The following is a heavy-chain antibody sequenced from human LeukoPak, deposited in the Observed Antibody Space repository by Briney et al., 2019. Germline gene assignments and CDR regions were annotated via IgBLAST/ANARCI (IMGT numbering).Heavy chain of an antibody. D-gene: IGHD1-1*01. V-gene: IGHV3-74*01. CDR1: GFTLSSYW. J-gene: IGHJ4*02. Sequence: HAGGSLRLSCAASGFTLSSYWMHWVRQAPGKGLVWVSRINSDGSSTSYADSVKGRFTISRDNAKNTLYLQMNSLRAEDTAVYYCARDRGTWNDDGFDYWGQGTLVTVSS. CDR3: ARDRGTWNDDGFDY. CDR2: INSDGSST.